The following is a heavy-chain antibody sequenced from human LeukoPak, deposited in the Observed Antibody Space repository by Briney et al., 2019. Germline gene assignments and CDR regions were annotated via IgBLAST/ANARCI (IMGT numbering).Heavy chain of an antibody. CDR2: VYYTGST. CDR1: GGFVNSYY. V-gene: IGHV4-59*02. Sequence: SETLSLTCPVAGGFVNSYYWSSMRQPPGKGLEWIGYVYYTGSTNYSPSLKSRVTISVDTSKNLLSLKLTSVTAADTAVYYCAREESSSRFDYWGQGSLVTVSS. J-gene: IGHJ4*02. D-gene: IGHD6-13*01. CDR3: AREESSSRFDY.